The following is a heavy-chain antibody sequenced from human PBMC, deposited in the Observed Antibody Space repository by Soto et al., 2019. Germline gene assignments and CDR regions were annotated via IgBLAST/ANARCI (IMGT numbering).Heavy chain of an antibody. CDR2: ISAYNGNT. D-gene: IGHD2-2*01. V-gene: IGHV1-18*01. Sequence: QVQLVQSGAEVKKPGASVKVSCKASGYTFTSYGISWVRQAPGQGLEWMGWISAYNGNTNYAQKLQGRVTMTTDTSTSPAYMELRSLRSDDTAVYYCARDEGDIVVVPAAMAVPYYFDYWGQGTLVTVSS. CDR3: ARDEGDIVVVPAAMAVPYYFDY. CDR1: GYTFTSYG. J-gene: IGHJ4*02.